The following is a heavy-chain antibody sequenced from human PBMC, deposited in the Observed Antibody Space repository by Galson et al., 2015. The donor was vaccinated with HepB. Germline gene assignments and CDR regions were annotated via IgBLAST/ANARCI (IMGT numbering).Heavy chain of an antibody. CDR1: GFTFDDYA. D-gene: IGHD6-19*01. CDR2: ISCSSGSI. CDR3: AKDIGYSSGRYSDY. Sequence: SLRLSCAASGFTFDDYAMHWVRQAPGKGLEWVSSISCSSGSIGYADSVKGRFTISRDNAKNSLYLQMNNLRAEDTALYYCAKDIGYSSGRYSDYWGQGTLLADCS. J-gene: IGHJ4*02. V-gene: IGHV3-9*01.